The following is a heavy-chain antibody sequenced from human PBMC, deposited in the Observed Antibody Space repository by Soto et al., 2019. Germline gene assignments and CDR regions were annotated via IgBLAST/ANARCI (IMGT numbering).Heavy chain of an antibody. CDR2: INPSGGST. CDR1: GYTFTSYY. D-gene: IGHD2-21*02. V-gene: IGHV1-46*01. CDR3: AGVTHPAGWFDP. J-gene: IGHJ5*02. Sequence: QVQLVQSGAEVKKPGASVKVSCKASGYTFTSYYMHWVRQAPGQGLEWMGIINPSGGSTSYAQKFQGRVTMTRDTSTSTVYMELSSLRSEDTAVYYCAGVTHPAGWFDPWGQGTLVTVSS.